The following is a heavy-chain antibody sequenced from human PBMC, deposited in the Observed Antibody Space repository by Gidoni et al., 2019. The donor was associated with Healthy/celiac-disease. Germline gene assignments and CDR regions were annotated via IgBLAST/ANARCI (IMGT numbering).Heavy chain of an antibody. Sequence: QVQLVQSGAEVKKPGASVTVSCKASGYTFTSSGISWVRQAPGQGLEWMGWISAYNGNTNYAQKLQGRVTMTTDTSTSTAYMELRSLRSDDTAVYYCARVETYYYDSSGYYHYWGQGTLVTVSS. CDR1: GYTFTSSG. J-gene: IGHJ4*02. V-gene: IGHV1-18*04. CDR2: ISAYNGNT. CDR3: ARVETYYYDSSGYYHY. D-gene: IGHD3-22*01.